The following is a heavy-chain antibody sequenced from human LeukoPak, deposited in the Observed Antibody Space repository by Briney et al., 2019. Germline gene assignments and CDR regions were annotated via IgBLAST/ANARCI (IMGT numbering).Heavy chain of an antibody. J-gene: IGHJ5*02. Sequence: ASVKVSCEASGYTFTGYYMHWVRQAPGQGLEWMGWINPNSGGTNYAQKFQGRVTMTRDTSISTAYMELSRLRSDDTAVYYCARDPPGHDYGDPWGQGTLVTVSS. V-gene: IGHV1-2*02. CDR3: ARDPPGHDYGDP. D-gene: IGHD4-17*01. CDR2: INPNSGGT. CDR1: GYTFTGYY.